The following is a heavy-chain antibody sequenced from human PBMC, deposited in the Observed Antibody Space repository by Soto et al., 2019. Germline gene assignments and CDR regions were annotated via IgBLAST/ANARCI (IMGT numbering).Heavy chain of an antibody. Sequence: QLQLQESGPGLVKPSETLSLTCTVSGGSISSSSYYWGWIRQPPGKGLEWIGSIYYSGSTYYNPSLKSRVTISAEPSKNQCALKLSSVTAADTAVYYCARGRLRPDGIDYWGQGTLVTVSS. J-gene: IGHJ4*02. CDR3: ARGRLRPDGIDY. CDR1: GGSISSSSYY. V-gene: IGHV4-39*01. CDR2: IYYSGST. D-gene: IGHD1-26*01.